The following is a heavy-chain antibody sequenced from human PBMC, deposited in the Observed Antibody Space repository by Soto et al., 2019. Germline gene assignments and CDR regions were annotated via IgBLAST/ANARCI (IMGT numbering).Heavy chain of an antibody. CDR1: VDSVASNSAA. D-gene: IGHD3-9*01. J-gene: IGHJ6*02. Sequence: SQTLSLPCAISVDSVASNSAAWNWIRQSPSRGLEWLGRTYYRSKWYNDYAVSVKSRITINPDTSKNQFSLQLNSVTPEDTAVYYCARDLGILTGYSLYYYYGMDVWGQGTTVTVSS. V-gene: IGHV6-1*01. CDR3: ARDLGILTGYSLYYYYGMDV. CDR2: TYYRSKWYN.